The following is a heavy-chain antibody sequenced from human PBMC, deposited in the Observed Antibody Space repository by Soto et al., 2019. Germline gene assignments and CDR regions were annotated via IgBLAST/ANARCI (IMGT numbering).Heavy chain of an antibody. D-gene: IGHD5-12*01. CDR3: ARAGDIVATTYYYYYGMDV. Sequence: SETLSLTCTVSGGSISSGDYYWSWIRQPPGKGLEWIGYIYYSGSTYYNPSLKSRVTISVDTSKNQFSLKLSSVTAAGTAVYYCARAGDIVATTYYYYYGMDVWGQGTTVTVSS. V-gene: IGHV4-30-4*01. CDR2: IYYSGST. CDR1: GGSISSGDYY. J-gene: IGHJ6*02.